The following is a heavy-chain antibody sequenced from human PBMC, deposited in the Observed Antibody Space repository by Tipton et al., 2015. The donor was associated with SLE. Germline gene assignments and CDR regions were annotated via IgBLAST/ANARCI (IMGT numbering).Heavy chain of an antibody. J-gene: IGHJ4*02. CDR3: AKLQSYNILTGSTPALGY. V-gene: IGHV3-23*01. CDR1: GFTFRNYA. CDR2: ISGSGDST. D-gene: IGHD3-9*01. Sequence: SLRLSCAASGFTFRNYAMSWVRQAPGKGLDWVSGISGSGDSTYYADSVKGRFTISRDKSKSTVYLQMHSLRVDDTAVYYCAKLQSYNILTGSTPALGYWGQGALVTVSS.